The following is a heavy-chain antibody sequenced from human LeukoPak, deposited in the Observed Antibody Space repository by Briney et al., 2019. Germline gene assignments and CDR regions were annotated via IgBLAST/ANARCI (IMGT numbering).Heavy chain of an antibody. CDR1: GYTFTSYG. CDR3: ARSYSQDSGTGH. Sequence: ASVKVSCKASGYTFTSYGISWVRQAPGQGLEWMGWINTYNGNANYAQKLQGRVTMTTDTSTSSAYMELRSLRSDDTAVYYCARSYSQDSGTGHWGQGTLVTVSS. V-gene: IGHV1-18*01. CDR2: INTYNGNA. J-gene: IGHJ4*02. D-gene: IGHD2-21*01.